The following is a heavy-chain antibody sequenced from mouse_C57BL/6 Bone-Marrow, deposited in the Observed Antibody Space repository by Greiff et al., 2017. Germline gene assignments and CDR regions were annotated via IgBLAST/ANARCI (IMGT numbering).Heavy chain of an antibody. CDR3: AREMGY. CDR2: IYPGSGST. CDR1: GYTFTSYW. Sequence: QVQLQQPGAELVKPGASVKMSCKASGYTFTSYWITWVKQRPGQGLEWIGDIYPGSGSTNYTEKFKSKATLTADTSSSTAYMQLSSLTSVYSAVCYCAREMGYWGQGTTLTVSS. D-gene: IGHD2-3*01. J-gene: IGHJ2*01. V-gene: IGHV1-55*01.